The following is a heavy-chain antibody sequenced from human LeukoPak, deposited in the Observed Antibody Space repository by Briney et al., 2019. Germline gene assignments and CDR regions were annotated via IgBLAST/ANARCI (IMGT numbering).Heavy chain of an antibody. J-gene: IGHJ6*03. Sequence: GGSLRLSCAASGFTFSSYEMNWVRQAPGKGLEWVSYISSSGSTIYCADSVKGRFTISRDNAKNSLYLQMNSLSAEDTAVYYCGRAGPVTKDHFIDVWGKGTTVTVSS. D-gene: IGHD2-2*01. CDR1: GFTFSSYE. V-gene: IGHV3-48*03. CDR3: GRAGPVTKDHFIDV. CDR2: ISSSGSTI.